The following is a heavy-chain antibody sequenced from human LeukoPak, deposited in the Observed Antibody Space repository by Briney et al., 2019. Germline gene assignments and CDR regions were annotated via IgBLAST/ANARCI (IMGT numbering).Heavy chain of an antibody. CDR2: IYHSGST. V-gene: IGHV4-38-2*01. D-gene: IGHD3-22*01. CDR1: GYSISSGYY. J-gene: IGHJ4*02. CDR3: ARSYDSTGYYVDY. Sequence: PSETLSLTCAVSGYSISSGYYWGWIRQPPGKGLEWIGSIYHSGSTYYNPSLKSRVTISVDTSKNQFSLKLSSVTAADTAVYYCARSYDSTGYYVDYWGQGTQVTVSS.